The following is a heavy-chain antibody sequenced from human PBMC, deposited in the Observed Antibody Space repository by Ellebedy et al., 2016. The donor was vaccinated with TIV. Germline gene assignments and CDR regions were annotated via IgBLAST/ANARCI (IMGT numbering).Heavy chain of an antibody. J-gene: IGHJ4*02. Sequence: GGSLRLSXVASGFTFSSFAMSWVRQAPGKGPEWVSTIRGSGDKAFYADSVKGRFTVSRDRSKNTLYLQMNSLRAEDTAVYYCARDEGYSYGYFDYWGQGTLVTVSS. CDR2: IRGSGDKA. D-gene: IGHD5-18*01. CDR3: ARDEGYSYGYFDY. CDR1: GFTFSSFA. V-gene: IGHV3-23*01.